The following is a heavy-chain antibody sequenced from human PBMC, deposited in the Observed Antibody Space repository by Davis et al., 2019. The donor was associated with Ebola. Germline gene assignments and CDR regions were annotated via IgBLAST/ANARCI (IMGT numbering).Heavy chain of an antibody. CDR2: IYSGGST. Sequence: GESLKISCAASGFTVSSNYMSWVRQAPGKGLEWVSVIYSGGSTYYADSVKGRFTISRDNSKNTLYLQMNSLRAEDTAVYYCATSSSIPLYYYYGMDVWGQGTTVTVS. V-gene: IGHV3-53*01. CDR1: GFTVSSNY. D-gene: IGHD6-6*01. CDR3: ATSSSIPLYYYYGMDV. J-gene: IGHJ6*02.